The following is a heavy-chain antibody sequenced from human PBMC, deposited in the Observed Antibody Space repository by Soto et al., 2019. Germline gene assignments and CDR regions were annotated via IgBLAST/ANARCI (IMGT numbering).Heavy chain of an antibody. D-gene: IGHD6-6*01. V-gene: IGHV1-2*04. CDR1: GYIFIDYY. CDR2: INPDTGDT. J-gene: IGHJ6*02. CDR3: ARVPYTSSTYFYYGMDV. Sequence: ASVKVSCKASGYIFIDYYIHWVRQAPGQGLEWMGWINPDTGDTNYAQKFQGWVTVTRDTSISTAYMEVSRLKSDDTAVYYCARVPYTSSTYFYYGMDVWGRGTTVTVSS.